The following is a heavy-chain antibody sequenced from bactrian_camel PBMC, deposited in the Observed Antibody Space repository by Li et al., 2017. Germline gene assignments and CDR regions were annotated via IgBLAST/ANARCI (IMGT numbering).Heavy chain of an antibody. D-gene: IGHD2*01. J-gene: IGHJ4*01. Sequence: HVQLVESGGDLVHPGGSLSLSCAASGRNYVKWCMGWFRQVPGKEREGLATLDWRGITAYAYSVKGRFTISRDNPKNTLYLQMNDLKPEDTAMYYCAANFGPYCSGPYLARRANFLGQGTQVTVS. CDR1: GRNYVKWC. CDR2: LDWRGIT. V-gene: IGHV3S53*01.